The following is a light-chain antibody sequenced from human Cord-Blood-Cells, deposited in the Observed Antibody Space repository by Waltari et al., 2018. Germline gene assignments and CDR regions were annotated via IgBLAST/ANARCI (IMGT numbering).Light chain of an antibody. CDR3: QQYYSTPIT. Sequence: DIVMTQSPDSLAVSLGERATINXKSSQSVLYSSNNKNYLAWYQQKPGQPPKLLIYWASTRESGVPDRFSGSGSGTDFTLTISSLQAEDVAVYYCQQYYSTPITFGQGTRLEIK. V-gene: IGKV4-1*01. CDR2: WAS. J-gene: IGKJ5*01. CDR1: QSVLYSSNNKNY.